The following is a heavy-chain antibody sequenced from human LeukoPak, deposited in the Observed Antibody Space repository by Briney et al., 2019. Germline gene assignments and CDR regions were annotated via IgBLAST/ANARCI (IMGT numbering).Heavy chain of an antibody. CDR2: INQDGSEA. D-gene: IGHD1-26*01. J-gene: IGHJ4*02. V-gene: IGHV3-7*03. Sequence: PGGSLRLSCAASGFTFSNYWLSWVRQTPGKGLEWVANINQDGSEAYYVDSVTDRFTISRDNAKNSLYLQMNSLRAEDTALYHRARGMGLELGACDYWGQGTLVTVSS. CDR1: GFTFSNYW. CDR3: ARGMGLELGACDY.